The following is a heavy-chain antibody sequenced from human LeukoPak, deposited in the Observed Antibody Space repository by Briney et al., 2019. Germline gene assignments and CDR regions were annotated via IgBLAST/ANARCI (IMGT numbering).Heavy chain of an antibody. CDR1: GGSISSYY. CDR3: ARLYKLLWVLSTVTTWAV. V-gene: IGHV4-59*08. CDR2: TYYSGST. D-gene: IGHD4-11*01. J-gene: IGHJ6*04. Sequence: SETLSLTCTASGGSISSYYWSWIRQPPGKGLEWIGYTYYSGSTNYNPSLKSRVTISVDTSKNQFSLKLSSVTAADTAVYYCARLYKLLWVLSTVTTWAVWGKGTTVTVSS.